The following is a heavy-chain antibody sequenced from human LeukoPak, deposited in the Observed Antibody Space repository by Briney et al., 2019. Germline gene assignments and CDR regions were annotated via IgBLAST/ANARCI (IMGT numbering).Heavy chain of an antibody. D-gene: IGHD2-2*01. CDR1: GYSFTNYW. CDR3: ARGRGYCSSSSCYDFDY. CDR2: IYPGDSEA. J-gene: IGHJ4*02. V-gene: IGHV5-51*01. Sequence: GESLKISCTGSGYSFTNYWIAWVRQMPGKGLERMGIIYPGDSEATYSPSFQGQVTISADKSITTTYLQWSRLEASDTAVYYCARGRGYCSSSSCYDFDYWGQGTLVTVSS.